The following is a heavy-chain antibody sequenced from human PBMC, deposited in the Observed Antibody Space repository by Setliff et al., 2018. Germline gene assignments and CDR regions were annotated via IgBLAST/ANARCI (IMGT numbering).Heavy chain of an antibody. CDR2: VFYNGAA. J-gene: IGHJ4*02. Sequence: SETLSLTCTVSGDSISDASIMAWIRQPPGKGLEFIGYVFYNGAAKYDPSLKSRVTMSVDTSKNQFSLKLGSVIAADTAVYYCARGGTYRYFDYWGQGTLVTVSS. D-gene: IGHD1-26*01. V-gene: IGHV4-59*01. CDR1: GDSISDAS. CDR3: ARGGTYRYFDY.